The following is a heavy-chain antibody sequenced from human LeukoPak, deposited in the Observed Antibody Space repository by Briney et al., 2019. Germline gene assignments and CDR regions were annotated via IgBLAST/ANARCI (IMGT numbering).Heavy chain of an antibody. CDR2: ISSSSSYI. CDR3: ARGGGYDISTGPCRFDP. D-gene: IGHD3-9*01. Sequence: GGSLRLSCAASGFTFSSYSMNWVRQAPGKGLEWVSSISSSSSYIYYADSVKGRFTISRDNAKNSLYLQMNSLRAEDTAVYYCARGGGYDISTGPCRFDPWGQGTLVTVSS. V-gene: IGHV3-21*01. J-gene: IGHJ5*02. CDR1: GFTFSSYS.